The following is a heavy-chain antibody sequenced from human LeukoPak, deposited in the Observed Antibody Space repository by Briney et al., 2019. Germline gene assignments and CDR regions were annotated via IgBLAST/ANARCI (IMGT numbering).Heavy chain of an antibody. D-gene: IGHD2-2*02. V-gene: IGHV4-4*07. CDR1: GGSISSYY. CDR3: ARHERVGYCSCTSCYTGVFADY. Sequence: PSETLSLTCTVSGGSISSYYWSWIRQPAGKGLEWIGRIYTSGSTNYNPSLKSRDTMSVDTSKNQFSLKLSSVTAADTAVYCCARHERVGYCSCTSCYTGVFADYWGQGTLVTVSS. J-gene: IGHJ4*02. CDR2: IYTSGST.